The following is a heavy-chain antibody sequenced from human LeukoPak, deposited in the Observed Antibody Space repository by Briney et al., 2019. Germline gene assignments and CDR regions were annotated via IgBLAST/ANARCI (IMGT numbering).Heavy chain of an antibody. CDR3: ARADSSSYNFDY. J-gene: IGHJ4*02. CDR2: INSDGSST. V-gene: IGHV3-74*01. Sequence: PGGSLRLSCAASGFTFSSYWMHWVRQAPGKGLVWVSRINSDGSSTSYADSVKGRFTISRDNAKNTLYLRMNSLRAEDTAVYYCARADSSSYNFDYWGQGTLVTVSS. D-gene: IGHD6-6*01. CDR1: GFTFSSYW.